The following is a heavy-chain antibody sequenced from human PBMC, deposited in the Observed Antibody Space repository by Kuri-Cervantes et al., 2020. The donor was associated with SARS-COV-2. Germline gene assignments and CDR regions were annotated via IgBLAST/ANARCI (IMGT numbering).Heavy chain of an antibody. CDR1: GDTVSSYS. CDR3: ARDRVGRENAFDV. CDR2: IIPLFGTT. V-gene: IGHV1-69*06. J-gene: IGHJ3*01. Sequence: SVKVSCKAIGDTVSSYSTSWVRQAPGQGLEWMGGIIPLFGTTGSAQTFRGRITITADKSTNTAYTELSSLTSEDTAMYFCARDRVGRENAFDVWGLGTMVTVSS. D-gene: IGHD5-24*01.